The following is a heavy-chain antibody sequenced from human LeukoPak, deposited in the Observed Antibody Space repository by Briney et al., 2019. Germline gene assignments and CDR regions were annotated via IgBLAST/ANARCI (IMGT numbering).Heavy chain of an antibody. CDR1: GFTFSSYN. CDR3: ARANSDSSFDP. D-gene: IGHD4-23*01. J-gene: IGHJ5*02. Sequence: GGSLRLSCAASGFTFSSYNMIWVRQAPGKGLEWVSSISSSATYIYYTDSLKGRFTISRDNAKNSLYLQMNSLRAEDTAVYYCARANSDSSFDPWGQGTLVTVSS. CDR2: ISSSATYI. V-gene: IGHV3-21*06.